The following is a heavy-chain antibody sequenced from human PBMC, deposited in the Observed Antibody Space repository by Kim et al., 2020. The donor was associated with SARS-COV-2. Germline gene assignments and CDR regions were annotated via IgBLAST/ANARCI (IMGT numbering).Heavy chain of an antibody. CDR3: AKRQRYDSIPYYYGLDV. D-gene: IGHD3-22*01. Sequence: GGSLRLSCAASGFTFSSYAMSWVRQAPGKGLEWVSAISGSGGSTYYADSVKGRFTISRDNSKNTLYLQMNSLRAEDTAVYYCAKRQRYDSIPYYYGLDVWGQGTTVTVSS. CDR1: GFTFSSYA. J-gene: IGHJ6*02. V-gene: IGHV3-23*01. CDR2: ISGSGGST.